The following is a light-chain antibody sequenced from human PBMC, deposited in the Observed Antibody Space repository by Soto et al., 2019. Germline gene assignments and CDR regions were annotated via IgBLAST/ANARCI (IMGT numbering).Light chain of an antibody. CDR3: QQGFSRPRT. CDR2: TTS. Sequence: SVRRDLNWYQQRPGKAPKLLIYTTSNLEGGVPSRFSGSGSGTDFTLTISNLQPEDFATYFCQQGFSRPRTFGLGTKVDIK. CDR1: SVRRD. V-gene: IGKV1-39*01. J-gene: IGKJ1*01.